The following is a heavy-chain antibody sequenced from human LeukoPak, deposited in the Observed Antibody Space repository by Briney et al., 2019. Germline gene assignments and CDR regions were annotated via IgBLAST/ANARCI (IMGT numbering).Heavy chain of an antibody. CDR3: ARANALHCSSTSCLFDY. CDR2: INPNSGGT. V-gene: IGHV1-2*04. J-gene: IGHJ4*02. CDR1: GYTFTDYY. Sequence: GASVKVSCTASGYTFTDYYMHWVRQAPGQGLEWMGWINPNSGGTYSAQKFQGWVTMTRDSSISTAYMELSRLTSDDTAVYYCARANALHCSSTSCLFDYWGQGTLVTVSS. D-gene: IGHD2-2*01.